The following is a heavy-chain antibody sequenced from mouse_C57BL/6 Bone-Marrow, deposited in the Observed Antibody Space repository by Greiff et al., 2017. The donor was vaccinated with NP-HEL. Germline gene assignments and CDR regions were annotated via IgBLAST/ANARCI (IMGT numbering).Heavy chain of an antibody. J-gene: IGHJ1*03. CDR3: ARKRVYYDYGDWYFDV. CDR2: IDPSDSYT. Sequence: QVQLQQPGAELVMPGASVKLSCKASGYTFTSYWMHWVKQRPGQGLEWIGEIDPSDSYTNYNQKFKGKSTLTVDKSSSTAYMQLSSLTSEDSAVYYCARKRVYYDYGDWYFDVWGTGTTVTVSS. CDR1: GYTFTSYW. D-gene: IGHD2-4*01. V-gene: IGHV1-69*01.